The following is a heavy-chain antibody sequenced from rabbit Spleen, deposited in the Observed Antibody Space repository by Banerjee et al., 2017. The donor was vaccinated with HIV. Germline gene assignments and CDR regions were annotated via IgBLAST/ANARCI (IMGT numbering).Heavy chain of an antibody. V-gene: IGHV1S45*01. J-gene: IGHJ6*01. CDR3: ARDTSSSFSSYGMDL. Sequence: QEQLEESGGGLVQPEGSLTLTCKASGIDFSNIYYMCWVRQAPGKGLEWIACIDAGSSGFTYFASWAKGRFTISKASSTTVTLQMTSLTAADTATYFCARDTSSSFSSYGMDLWGPGTLVTVS. D-gene: IGHD1-1*01. CDR1: GIDFSNIYY. CDR2: IDAGSSGFT.